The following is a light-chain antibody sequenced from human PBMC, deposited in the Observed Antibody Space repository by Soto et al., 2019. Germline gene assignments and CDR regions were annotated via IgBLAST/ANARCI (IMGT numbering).Light chain of an antibody. Sequence: DIETTQSPLSVTVALGQPASISCRSSQSLVHSDGNTYMNWFQNTPGQSPRRPIYRVTNRNSEVPVRFSGSGSGTNFTLKISRVEAEDVGVYYCMQGTRRRTFGQGTKVDIK. CDR1: QSLVHSDGNTY. J-gene: IGKJ1*01. V-gene: IGKV2-30*02. CDR2: RVT. CDR3: MQGTRRRT.